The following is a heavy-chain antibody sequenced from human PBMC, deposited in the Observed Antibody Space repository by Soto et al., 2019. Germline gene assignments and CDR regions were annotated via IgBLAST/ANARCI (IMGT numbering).Heavy chain of an antibody. Sequence: QVQLVQSGAEVKKPGSSVKVSCKASGGTFSSYAISWVRQAPGQGLEWMGGIIPIFGTANYAQKFQGRVTITADESTSTAYMELSSLRSEDTAVYYCARGDGIAAAGPGAYYYGMDVWGQGTTLTVSS. J-gene: IGHJ6*02. CDR1: GGTFSSYA. V-gene: IGHV1-69*12. CDR2: IIPIFGTA. CDR3: ARGDGIAAAGPGAYYYGMDV. D-gene: IGHD6-13*01.